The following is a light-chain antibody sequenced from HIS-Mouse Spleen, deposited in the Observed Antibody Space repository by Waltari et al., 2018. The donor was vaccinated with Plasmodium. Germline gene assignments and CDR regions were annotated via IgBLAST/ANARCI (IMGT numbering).Light chain of an antibody. J-gene: IGLJ2*01. CDR2: QDS. Sequence: SYELTQPPPPSGSPGQTATLTSSGANVGDKYACWYQQKQGPSPVLVIYQDSKRTSGIPGRVSGSNSGNTATLTISGTQAMDEAGYSCQAWDGSTVVFGGETKLTVL. CDR3: QAWDGSTVV. V-gene: IGLV3-1*01. CDR1: NVGDKY.